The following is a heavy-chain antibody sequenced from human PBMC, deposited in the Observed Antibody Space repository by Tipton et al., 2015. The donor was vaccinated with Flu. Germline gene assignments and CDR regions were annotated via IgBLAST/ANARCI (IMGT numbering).Heavy chain of an antibody. V-gene: IGHV5-51*03. CDR2: IYPDDSDT. Sequence: QLVQSGAEVKKPGESLRISCSASGYKFPTYWIGWVRQMPGKGLQWMGVIYPDDSDTRYSPSFQGQVTISADKSINTAYLQWNSLKASDTAMYYCARLPPGSYYDTSGFYRSYFDYWGQGTQVTVSS. D-gene: IGHD3-22*01. J-gene: IGHJ4*02. CDR3: ARLPPGSYYDTSGFYRSYFDY. CDR1: GYKFPTYW.